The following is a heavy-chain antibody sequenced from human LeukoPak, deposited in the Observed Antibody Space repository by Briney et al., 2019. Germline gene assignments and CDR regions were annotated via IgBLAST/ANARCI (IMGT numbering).Heavy chain of an antibody. V-gene: IGHV1-2*02. CDR1: GYTFTGYY. Sequence: ASVKVSCKASGYTFTGYYMHWVRQAPGQGLEWMGWINHNSGGTNYAQKFQGRVTMTRDTSISTAYMELSRLRSDDTAVYYCARHIPDWGYSLDYWGQGTLVTVSS. CDR2: INHNSGGT. D-gene: IGHD2-15*01. J-gene: IGHJ4*02. CDR3: ARHIPDWGYSLDY.